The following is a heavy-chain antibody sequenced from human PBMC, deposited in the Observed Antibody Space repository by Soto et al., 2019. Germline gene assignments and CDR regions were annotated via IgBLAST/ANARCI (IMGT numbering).Heavy chain of an antibody. V-gene: IGHV1-18*01. CDR3: ASVVPGAEAWFGP. Sequence: QVQLVQSGVEVKRPGASGKVSCKTSGYTFSNYGITWVRQTPGQPLKWLGWISLYSDGTNYAQKFQGRVSMTTDTSTTKAYMELRRLGSDDTAVYYCASVVPGAEAWFGPWGQGTLVTVSS. J-gene: IGHJ5*02. CDR2: ISLYSDGT. D-gene: IGHD2-2*01. CDR1: GYTFSNYG.